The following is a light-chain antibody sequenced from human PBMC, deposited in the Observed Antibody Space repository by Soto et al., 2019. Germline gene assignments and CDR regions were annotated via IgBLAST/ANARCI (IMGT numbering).Light chain of an antibody. J-gene: IGKJ5*01. Sequence: DIQLTQSPSSLSASVGDRVTITCRASQSISRYLNWYQQKPGKAPKLLIYAASSLQGGVPSRFSGSGSGTDFALTISSLQPEDFTTYYCQQNYNSLITFGQGTRLEIK. CDR2: AAS. V-gene: IGKV1-39*01. CDR1: QSISRY. CDR3: QQNYNSLIT.